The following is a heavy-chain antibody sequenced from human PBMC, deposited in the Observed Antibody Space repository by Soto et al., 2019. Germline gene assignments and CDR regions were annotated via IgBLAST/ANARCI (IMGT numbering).Heavy chain of an antibody. Sequence: PSETLSLTCAVYGGSFSGYYWSWIRQPPGKGLEWIGEINHSGSTNYNPSLKSRVTISVDTSKNQFSLKLSSVTAADTAVYYCARGPGQQLVPGAFDYWGQGTLVTVSS. CDR2: INHSGST. V-gene: IGHV4-34*01. J-gene: IGHJ4*02. CDR3: ARGPGQQLVPGAFDY. D-gene: IGHD6-13*01. CDR1: GGSFSGYY.